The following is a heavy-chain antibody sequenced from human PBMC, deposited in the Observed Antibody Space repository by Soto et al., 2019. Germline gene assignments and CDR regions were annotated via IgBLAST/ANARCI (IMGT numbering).Heavy chain of an antibody. J-gene: IGHJ4*02. D-gene: IGHD1-1*01. Sequence: QVQLVQSGAEVKKPGASVKVSCKASGYTFTSYDINWVRQATGQGLEWMGWMNPNSGNTGYAQKFXXRATRTKNTSISAAYMELSSLKCEDTAVYYRARERSGTPDYWGQGTLVTVSS. CDR1: GYTFTSYD. CDR3: ARERSGTPDY. V-gene: IGHV1-8*01. CDR2: MNPNSGNT.